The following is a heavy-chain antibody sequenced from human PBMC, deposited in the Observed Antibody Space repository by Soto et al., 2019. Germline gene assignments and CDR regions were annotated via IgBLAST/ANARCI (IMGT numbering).Heavy chain of an antibody. CDR2: INHRGST. V-gene: IGHV4-34*01. J-gene: IGHJ6*02. CDR3: ARVIRVYYGMDV. D-gene: IGHD3-16*01. Sequence: PSETLSLTCAVYGGSFSGYYWSWIRQPPGKGLEWIGDINHRGSTNYNPSLKSRVTISVDTSKNQFSLKLSSVTAADTAVYYCARVIRVYYGMDVWGQGTTVTVSS. CDR1: GGSFSGYY.